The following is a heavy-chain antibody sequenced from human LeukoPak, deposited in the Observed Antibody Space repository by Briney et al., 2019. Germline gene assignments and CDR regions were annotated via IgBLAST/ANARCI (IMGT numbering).Heavy chain of an antibody. Sequence: ASVKVSCKASGYTFTSYDINWVRQATGQGLEWMGWMNPNSGNTGYAQKFQGRVTMTRNTSISTAYMELSSLRSDDTAVYYCARGKLGHCSGGSCYSGSDWFDPWGQGTLVTVSS. J-gene: IGHJ5*02. CDR3: ARGKLGHCSGGSCYSGSDWFDP. D-gene: IGHD2-15*01. V-gene: IGHV1-8*01. CDR2: MNPNSGNT. CDR1: GYTFTSYD.